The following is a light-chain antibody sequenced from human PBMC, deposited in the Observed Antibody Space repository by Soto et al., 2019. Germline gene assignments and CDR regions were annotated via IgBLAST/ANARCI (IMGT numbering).Light chain of an antibody. Sequence: QSVLTQPASVSGSPGQSITIFCTGTSTDVGGYNFVSWYQQNPGKAPKVMIYEVSNRPSGVSTRFSGSKSGNTASLTISGRQAEDEADYYCSSYSGSTTAFVFGTGTKLTVL. J-gene: IGLJ1*01. CDR2: EVS. CDR3: SSYSGSTTAFV. CDR1: STDVGGYNF. V-gene: IGLV2-14*01.